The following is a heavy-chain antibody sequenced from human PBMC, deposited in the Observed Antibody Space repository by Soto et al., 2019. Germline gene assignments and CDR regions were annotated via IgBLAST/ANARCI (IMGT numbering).Heavy chain of an antibody. D-gene: IGHD3-10*01. J-gene: IGHJ4*02. CDR2: INHSGST. Sequence: TSETLSLTCAVYGGSFSGYYWSWIRQPPGKGPEWIGEINHSGSTNYNPSLKSRVTISVDTSKNQFSLKLSSVTAADTAVYYCATGVVRGVIDYWGQGTLVTVSS. CDR1: GGSFSGYY. V-gene: IGHV4-34*01. CDR3: ATGVVRGVIDY.